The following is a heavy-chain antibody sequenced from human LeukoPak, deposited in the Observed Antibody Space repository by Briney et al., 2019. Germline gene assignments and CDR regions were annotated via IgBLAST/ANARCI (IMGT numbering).Heavy chain of an antibody. CDR1: GFTFSSYW. D-gene: IGHD2-2*01. J-gene: IGHJ5*02. CDR2: IKQDGSEK. CDR3: ARDDCSSISCYHNWFDP. V-gene: IGHV3-7*01. Sequence: GGSLRLSCAASGFTFSSYWMSWVRQAPGKGLEWVANIKQDGSEKYYVDSVKGRFTISRDNAKNSLYPQMNSLRAEDTAVYYCARDDCSSISCYHNWFDPWGQGTLVTVSS.